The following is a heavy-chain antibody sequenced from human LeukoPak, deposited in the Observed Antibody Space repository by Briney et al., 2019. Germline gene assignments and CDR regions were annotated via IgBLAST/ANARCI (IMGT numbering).Heavy chain of an antibody. D-gene: IGHD1-26*01. CDR2: IYPGDTDT. V-gene: IGHV5-51*01. J-gene: IGHJ3*02. Sequence: GESLKISCKGSGYTFTNYWIGWVRQMPGKGLGWMGIIYPGDTDTRYSPSFQGQVTISADKSISTAYLQWTSLKASDTAMYYCARHRRGAEGPSDPFGIWGHGTMVTVSP. CDR3: ARHRRGAEGPSDPFGI. CDR1: GYTFTNYW.